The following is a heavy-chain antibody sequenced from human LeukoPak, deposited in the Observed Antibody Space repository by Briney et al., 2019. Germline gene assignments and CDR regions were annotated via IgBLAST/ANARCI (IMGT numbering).Heavy chain of an antibody. CDR1: GYTFTGYY. CDR3: ARVQEDYYDSSGYYYRAVAFDI. CDR2: INPNSGGT. D-gene: IGHD3-22*01. J-gene: IGHJ3*02. Sequence: ASVKVSCKASGYTFTGYYMHWVRQAPGQGLEWMGWINPNSGGTNYAQKFQGRVTMTRDTSISTAYMELSRLRSDDTAVYYCARVQEDYYDSSGYYYRAVAFDIWGQGTMVTVSS. V-gene: IGHV1-2*02.